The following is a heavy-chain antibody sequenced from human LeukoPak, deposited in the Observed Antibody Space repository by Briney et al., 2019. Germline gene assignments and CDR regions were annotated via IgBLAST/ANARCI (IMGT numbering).Heavy chain of an antibody. D-gene: IGHD4-23*01. J-gene: IGHJ4*02. Sequence: SETLSLTCAVYGGSFSGYYWSWIRQPPGKGLEWIGEINHSGSTNYNPSLKSRVTISVDTSKNQFSLKLSPVTAADTAVYYCARDGDYGGNSAYWGQGTLVTVSS. CDR2: INHSGST. CDR3: ARDGDYGGNSAY. V-gene: IGHV4-34*01. CDR1: GGSFSGYY.